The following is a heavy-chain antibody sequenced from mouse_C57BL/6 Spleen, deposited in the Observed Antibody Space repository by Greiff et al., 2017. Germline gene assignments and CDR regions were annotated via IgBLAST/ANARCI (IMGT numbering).Heavy chain of an antibody. D-gene: IGHD4-1*01. CDR1: GFTFTDYY. J-gene: IGHJ4*01. V-gene: IGHV7-3*01. CDR2: IRNKANGYTT. Sequence: EVHLVESGGGLVQPGGSLSLSCAASGFTFTDYYMSWVRQPPGKALEWLGFIRNKANGYTTEYSASVKGRFTISRDNSQSILYLQMNALRAEDSATYYCARLNWDDAMDYWGQGTSVTVSS. CDR3: ARLNWDDAMDY.